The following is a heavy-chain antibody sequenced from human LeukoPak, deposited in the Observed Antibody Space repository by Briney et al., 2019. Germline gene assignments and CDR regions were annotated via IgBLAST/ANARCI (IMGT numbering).Heavy chain of an antibody. J-gene: IGHJ4*02. CDR1: GFTFSSYG. Sequence: PGRSLRLSCAASGFTFSSYGMHWVRQAPGKGLEWVSSMSSRSNDIYYADSLKGRFTISRDIAQNSLYLQMNSLRAEDTGIYYCARGTGDYLFDYWGQGTLVTVSS. V-gene: IGHV3-21*01. CDR2: MSSRSNDI. CDR3: ARGTGDYLFDY. D-gene: IGHD4-17*01.